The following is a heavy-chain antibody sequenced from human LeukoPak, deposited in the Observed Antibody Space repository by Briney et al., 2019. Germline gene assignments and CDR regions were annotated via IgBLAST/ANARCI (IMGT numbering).Heavy chain of an antibody. CDR3: ARDSSATIFGVVGNWFDP. CDR1: GGTFSSYA. CDR2: IIPILGTA. D-gene: IGHD3-3*01. Sequence: SVKVSCKASGGTFSSYAISWVRQAPGQGLEWMGRIIPILGTANYAQKLQGRVTITTDESTSTAYMELSSLRSEDTAVYYCARDSSATIFGVVGNWFDPWGQGTLVTVSS. V-gene: IGHV1-69*11. J-gene: IGHJ5*02.